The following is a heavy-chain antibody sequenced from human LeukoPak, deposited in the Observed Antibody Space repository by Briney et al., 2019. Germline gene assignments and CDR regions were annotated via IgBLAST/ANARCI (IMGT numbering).Heavy chain of an antibody. CDR3: ARAGYQQWLVTYYYYYYMDV. D-gene: IGHD6-19*01. V-gene: IGHV3-11*01. Sequence: PGGSLRLSCAASGFTFSDYYMSWIRQAPGKGLEWVSYISSSGSTIYYADSVKGRFTISRDNAKNSLYLQMNSLRAEDTAVYYCARAGYQQWLVTYYYYYYMDVWGKGTTVTISS. CDR1: GFTFSDYY. CDR2: ISSSGSTI. J-gene: IGHJ6*03.